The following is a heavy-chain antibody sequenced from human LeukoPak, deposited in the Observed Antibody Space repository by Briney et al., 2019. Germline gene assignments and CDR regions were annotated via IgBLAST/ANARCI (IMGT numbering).Heavy chain of an antibody. Sequence: GASVKVSCKASGYTFTGYYMHWVRQAPGQGLEWMGWMNPNSGNTGYAQKFQGRVTMTRNTSISTAYMGLSSLRSEDTAVYYCARGPRGYYGMDVWGQGTTVTVSS. J-gene: IGHJ6*02. CDR1: GYTFTGYY. V-gene: IGHV1-8*02. CDR2: MNPNSGNT. CDR3: ARGPRGYYGMDV.